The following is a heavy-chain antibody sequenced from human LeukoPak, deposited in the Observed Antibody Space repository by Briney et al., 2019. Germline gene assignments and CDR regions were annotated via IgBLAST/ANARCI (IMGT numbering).Heavy chain of an antibody. V-gene: IGHV4-39*01. CDR3: ASPHCSSTSCYGWFDP. J-gene: IGHJ5*02. CDR1: GGSISSSSHS. Sequence: SETLSLTCTVSGGSISSSSHSWGWIRQPPGKGLEWIGSIYYSGSTYYNPSLKSRVTISVDTSKNQFSLKLSSVTAADTAVYYCASPHCSSTSCYGWFDPWGQGTLVTVSS. CDR2: IYYSGST. D-gene: IGHD2-2*01.